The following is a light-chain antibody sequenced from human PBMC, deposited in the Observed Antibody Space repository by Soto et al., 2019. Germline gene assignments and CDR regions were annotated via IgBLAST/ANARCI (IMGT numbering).Light chain of an antibody. J-gene: IGKJ1*01. CDR1: QRIKSR. Sequence: DIQMTQSPSTLSESVGARVTITGRASQRIKSRVARYQQQPGKAPKVLIWGASSLQRGVRSSFSGSGQATEFTLTFSRVQPQDFAAYSCQHHNGYSTWTFGQGTKVDI. CDR3: QHHNGYSTWT. CDR2: GAS. V-gene: IGKV1-5*01.